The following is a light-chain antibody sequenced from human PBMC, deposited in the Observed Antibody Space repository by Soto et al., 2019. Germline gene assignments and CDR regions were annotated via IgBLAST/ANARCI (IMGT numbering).Light chain of an antibody. CDR3: LAWYDSLKGGV. CDR1: TSNIGSNA. CDR2: DTY. J-gene: IGLJ3*02. V-gene: IGLV1-44*01. Sequence: QSVLTQPPSASGTPGQGVTISCSGTTSNIGSNAVSWFQQSPGAPPKILISDTYQRPSEVPDRFSASKSGTSASLAISGLQSEDDTYYYRLAWYDSLKGGVFGGGTKVTVL.